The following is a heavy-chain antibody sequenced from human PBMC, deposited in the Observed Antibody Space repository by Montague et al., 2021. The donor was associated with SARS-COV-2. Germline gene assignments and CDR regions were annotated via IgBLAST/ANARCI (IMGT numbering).Heavy chain of an antibody. CDR2: IYTSGRT. J-gene: IGHJ4*02. D-gene: IGHD3-10*01. Sequence: TLSLTCTVSGAPINIGNYYWNWIRQPAGKGLEWIGRIYTSGRTDYNPSLKSRLTISFNTSKNEFSLRLNSLTAADTAVYYRARDFPTGRYYFDFWGQGTLVIVSS. V-gene: IGHV4-61*02. CDR3: ARDFPTGRYYFDF. CDR1: GAPINIGNYY.